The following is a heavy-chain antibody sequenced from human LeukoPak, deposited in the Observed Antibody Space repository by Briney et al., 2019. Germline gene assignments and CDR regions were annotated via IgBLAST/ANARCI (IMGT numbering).Heavy chain of an antibody. Sequence: LPGGSLRLSCVASGFTFSSCSMNWVRQAPGKGLEWVSYIHYSSSNIYYADSVQGRFTGSRDNAKNSLYLQMNSLRAEDTAVYYCARTGIEDAFDIWGQGTMVTVSS. CDR2: IHYSSSNI. V-gene: IGHV3-48*01. CDR1: GFTFSSCS. CDR3: ARTGIEDAFDI. D-gene: IGHD6-13*01. J-gene: IGHJ3*02.